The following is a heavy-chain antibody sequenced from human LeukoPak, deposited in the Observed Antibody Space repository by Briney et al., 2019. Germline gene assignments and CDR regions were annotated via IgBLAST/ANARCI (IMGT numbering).Heavy chain of an antibody. CDR1: GYIFTSYW. Sequence: GESLKISCKGSGYIFTSYWIGWVRQMPGKGLEWMGIIYPGDSDTRYSPSFQGQVTISADKSISTAYLQWSSLKASDTAMYYCARHVVSSWSEWDYWGQGTLVTVSS. CDR3: ARHVVSSWSEWDY. V-gene: IGHV5-51*01. CDR2: IYPGDSDT. J-gene: IGHJ4*02. D-gene: IGHD6-13*01.